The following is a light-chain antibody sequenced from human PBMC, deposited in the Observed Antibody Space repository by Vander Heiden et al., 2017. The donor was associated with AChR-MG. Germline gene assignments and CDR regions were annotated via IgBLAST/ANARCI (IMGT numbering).Light chain of an antibody. CDR3: SSYTIRSTWV. J-gene: IGLJ3*02. Sequence: QSALTQPASVSGSPGQSITISCNGASSDIVHYNLVYWYQQHPGNAPQLLVYDVSNRPAGFSRRFSGSKSGSTASLTISGLQAEDEADYYCSSYTIRSTWVFGGGTRLTVL. CDR1: SSDIVHYNL. V-gene: IGLV2-14*03. CDR2: DVS.